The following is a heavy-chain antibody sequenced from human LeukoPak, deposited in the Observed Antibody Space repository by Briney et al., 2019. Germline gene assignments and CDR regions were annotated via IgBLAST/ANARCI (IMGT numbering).Heavy chain of an antibody. CDR1: GYTFTSYY. Sequence: EASVKVSCKASGYTFTSYYMHWVPQAPGQGLEWMGIINPSGGSTSYAQKFQGRVTMTRDTSTSTVYMELSSLRSEDTAVYYCVWVPYDYVWGSYRSTYFDYWGQGTLVTVSS. CDR2: INPSGGST. D-gene: IGHD3-16*02. V-gene: IGHV1-46*01. J-gene: IGHJ4*02. CDR3: VWVPYDYVWGSYRSTYFDY.